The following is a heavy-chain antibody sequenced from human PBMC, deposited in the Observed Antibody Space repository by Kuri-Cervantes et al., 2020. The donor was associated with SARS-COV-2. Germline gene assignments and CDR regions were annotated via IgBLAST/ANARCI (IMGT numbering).Heavy chain of an antibody. D-gene: IGHD2-2*01. CDR2: ISGSGGST. V-gene: IGHV3-23*01. Sequence: GESLKISCAASGFTFSSYAMSWVRQAPGKGPEWVSAISGSGGSTYYADSVKGRFTISRDNSKNTLYLQMNSLRAEDTAVYYCAKEGRVPAARYYYYGMDVWGQGTTVTVSS. CDR1: GFTFSSYA. J-gene: IGHJ6*02. CDR3: AKEGRVPAARYYYYGMDV.